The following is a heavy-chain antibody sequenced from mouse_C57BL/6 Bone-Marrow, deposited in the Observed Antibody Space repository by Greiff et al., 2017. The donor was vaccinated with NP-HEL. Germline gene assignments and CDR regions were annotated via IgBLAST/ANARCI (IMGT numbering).Heavy chain of an antibody. V-gene: IGHV1-47*01. CDR2: FHPYNDDT. Sequence: VKLVESGAELVKPGASVKMSCKASGYTFTTYPIEWMKQNHGKSLEWIGNFHPYNDDTKYNEKFKGKATLTVEKSSSTVYLELSRLTSDDSAVYYCARGLLRYPGFAYWGQGTLVTVSA. CDR3: ARGLLRYPGFAY. CDR1: GYTFTTYP. D-gene: IGHD1-1*01. J-gene: IGHJ3*01.